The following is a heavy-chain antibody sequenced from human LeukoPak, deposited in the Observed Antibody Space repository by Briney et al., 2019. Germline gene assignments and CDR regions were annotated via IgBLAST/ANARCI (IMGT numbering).Heavy chain of an antibody. CDR2: IIPILGIA. D-gene: IGHD1-1*01. Sequence: GASVKVSCKASGGTFSSYAISWVRQAPGRGLEWMGRIIPILGIANYAQKFQGRVTITADKSTSTAYMELSSLRSEDTAVYYCARARPGLDHGYYYYYMDVWGKGTTVTVSS. J-gene: IGHJ6*03. V-gene: IGHV1-69*04. CDR3: ARARPGLDHGYYYYYMDV. CDR1: GGTFSSYA.